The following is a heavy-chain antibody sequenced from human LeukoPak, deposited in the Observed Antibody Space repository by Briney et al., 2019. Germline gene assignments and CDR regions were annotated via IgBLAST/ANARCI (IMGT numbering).Heavy chain of an antibody. V-gene: IGHV3-21*01. CDR1: GFTVSSYS. CDR2: ISSSSSYI. CDR3: ARDHELHHLDY. J-gene: IGHJ4*02. D-gene: IGHD3-10*01. Sequence: GGSLRLSCAASGFTVSSYSMNWVRQAPGKGLEWVSSISSSSSYIYYADSVKGRFTISRDNAKNSLYLQMNSLRAEDTAVYYCARDHELHHLDYWGQGTLVTVSS.